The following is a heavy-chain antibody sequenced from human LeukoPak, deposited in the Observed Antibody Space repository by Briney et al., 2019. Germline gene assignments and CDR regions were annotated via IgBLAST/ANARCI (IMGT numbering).Heavy chain of an antibody. Sequence: PGGSLRLSCAASGFTFSSYGMHWVRQAPGKGLEWGAVIWYDGSNKYYADSVKGRFTISRDNSKNTLYLQMNSLRAEDTAVYYCAMDTAMVYLFDYWGQGTLVTVSS. CDR1: GFTFSSYG. V-gene: IGHV3-33*01. J-gene: IGHJ4*02. CDR2: IWYDGSNK. D-gene: IGHD5-18*01. CDR3: AMDTAMVYLFDY.